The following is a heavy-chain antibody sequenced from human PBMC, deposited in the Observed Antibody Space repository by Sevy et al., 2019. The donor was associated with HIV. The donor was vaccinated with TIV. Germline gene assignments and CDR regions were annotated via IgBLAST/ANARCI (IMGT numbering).Heavy chain of an antibody. D-gene: IGHD2-8*01. V-gene: IGHV3-48*01. J-gene: IGHJ4*02. CDR1: GFTFSSYS. Sequence: GGSLRLSCAASGFTFSSYSMNWVRQAPGKGLEWVSYISSSSSITYYADSVKGRFTISRDSAKNSLYLQMNSLRAEDTAVYYCARVASYGGDYWGQGTLVTVSS. CDR2: ISSSSSIT. CDR3: ARVASYGGDY.